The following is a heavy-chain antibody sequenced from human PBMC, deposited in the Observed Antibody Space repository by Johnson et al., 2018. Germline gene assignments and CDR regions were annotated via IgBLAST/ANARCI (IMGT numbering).Heavy chain of an antibody. CDR2: IYYSGSA. CDR3: ARIIRGTAGRAFDI. V-gene: IGHV4-59*01. CDR1: GDSMNNYY. J-gene: IGHJ3*02. D-gene: IGHD1-26*01. Sequence: QVQLQESGPGLVKPSETLSLTCIVSGDSMNNYYWTWLRQSPGKGLEWIGYIYYSGSATYNPSLKSRIIISVDTSQNQFPLTLRSVTAADTAIYYCARIIRGTAGRAFDIWGQGTMVTVSS.